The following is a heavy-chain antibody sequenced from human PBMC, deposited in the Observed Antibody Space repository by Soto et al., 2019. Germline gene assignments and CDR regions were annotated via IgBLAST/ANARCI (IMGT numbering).Heavy chain of an antibody. CDR2: INAGNGNT. CDR3: ARVGCSGGSCDSGY. D-gene: IGHD2-15*01. V-gene: IGHV1-3*01. J-gene: IGHJ4*02. Sequence: QVQLVQSGAEVKKPGASVKVSCKASGYTFTSYAMHWVRQAPGQRLEWMGWINAGNGNTKYSQKFQGRVTITRATSASTAYMALSSLRSEDTAVYYCARVGCSGGSCDSGYWGQGTLVTVSS. CDR1: GYTFTSYA.